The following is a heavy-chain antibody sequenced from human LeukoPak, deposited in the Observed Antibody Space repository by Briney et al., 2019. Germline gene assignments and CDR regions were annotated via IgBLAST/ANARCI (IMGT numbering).Heavy chain of an antibody. V-gene: IGHV3-13*01. D-gene: IGHD3-16*01. CDR3: VRDLTGENAFDI. CDR2: IGTAGDT. CDR1: GFTFSSYE. Sequence: GGSLRLSCAASGFTFSSYEMHWVRQATGKGLEWVSGIGTAGDTYYPDSVKGRFTISGEDDKNSLYLQMHSLRAGDTAVYYCVRDLTGENAFDIWGQGTMVTVSS. J-gene: IGHJ3*02.